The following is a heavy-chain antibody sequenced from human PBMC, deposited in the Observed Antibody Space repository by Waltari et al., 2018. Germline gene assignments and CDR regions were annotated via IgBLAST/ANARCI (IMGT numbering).Heavy chain of an antibody. J-gene: IGHJ2*01. CDR1: GFSLSTSGMC. CDR2: IDWDDDK. V-gene: IGHV2-70*15. Sequence: QVTLRESGPALVKPTQTLTLTCTFSGFSLSTSGMCVSWIRQPPGKALEWLARIDWDDDKYYSTYLKTRLTISKDTSKNQVVLTMTNMDPVDTATYYCARSLPTNDWYFDLWGRGTLVTVSS. CDR3: ARSLPTNDWYFDL.